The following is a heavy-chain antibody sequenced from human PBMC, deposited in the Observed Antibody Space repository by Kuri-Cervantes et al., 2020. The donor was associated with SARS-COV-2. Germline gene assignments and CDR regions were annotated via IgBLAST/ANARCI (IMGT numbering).Heavy chain of an antibody. J-gene: IGHJ5*02. Sequence: GGSLRLSCAASGFTFSSYAMSWVRQAPGKGLEWVSAISGSGGSTYYADSVEGRFTISRDNSKNTLYLQMNSLRAEDTAVYYCAKPGITMVRRVIYWFDPWGQGTLVTVSS. V-gene: IGHV3-23*01. D-gene: IGHD3-10*01. CDR1: GFTFSSYA. CDR3: AKPGITMVRRVIYWFDP. CDR2: ISGSGGST.